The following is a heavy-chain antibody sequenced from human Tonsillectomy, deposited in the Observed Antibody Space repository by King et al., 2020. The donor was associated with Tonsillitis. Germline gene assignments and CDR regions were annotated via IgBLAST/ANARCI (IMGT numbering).Heavy chain of an antibody. D-gene: IGHD4-11*01. CDR3: ARDPIDYPLVAFDI. Sequence: VQLVESGGGVVQPGGALRLSCAASGFTFSSYGMHWVRPAPGKGLEGVAVIWDDGSNKYYAASVKGRFTISRDNSKNTLYLQMNSLRAEDTAGYYCARDPIDYPLVAFDIWGQGTMVTVSS. V-gene: IGHV3-33*08. CDR1: GFTFSSYG. CDR2: IWDDGSNK. J-gene: IGHJ3*02.